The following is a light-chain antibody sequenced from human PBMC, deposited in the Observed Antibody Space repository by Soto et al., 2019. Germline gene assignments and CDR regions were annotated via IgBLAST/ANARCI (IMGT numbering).Light chain of an antibody. CDR3: QQRHMSPIT. CDR1: QSVSSSY. CDR2: GAS. Sequence: IVLTQSPGTLYLYPGERAALPCRASQSVSSSYLAWYQTKPGQAPRLRIYGASSRATGIPPRFSGSGSGTDVTLTISSLQPEDSAVYDCQQRHMSPITCSQGTRVEIK. V-gene: IGKV3-20*01. J-gene: IGKJ5*01.